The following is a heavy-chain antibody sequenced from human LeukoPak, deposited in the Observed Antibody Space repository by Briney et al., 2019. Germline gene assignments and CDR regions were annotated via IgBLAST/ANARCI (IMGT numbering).Heavy chain of an antibody. J-gene: IGHJ5*01. D-gene: IGHD3-22*01. CDR2: IGTYGGDT. V-gene: IGHV1-18*01. CDR3: ARDLWNFYDDSGYNRDFDS. Sequence: ASVKVSCRATSRISWVRQAPGQGLEWMGWIGTYGGDTYYAQKFQGRITVTTDTSTSTVYMELRNLRSDDTAVYYCARDLWNFYDDSGYNRDFDSWGQGTLVTVSS. CDR1: TSR.